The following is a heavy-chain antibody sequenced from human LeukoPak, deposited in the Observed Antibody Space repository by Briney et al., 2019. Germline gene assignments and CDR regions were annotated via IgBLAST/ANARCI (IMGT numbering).Heavy chain of an antibody. Sequence: SETLSLTCTVSGGSLSSYYWSWIRQPPGKGLEWIGYIYYSGSTTYNPSLKSRVTISVDTSKNQFSLKLNSVTAADTAMYYCARGFAYGDTGSFDYWGQGTLVTVSS. V-gene: IGHV4-59*01. CDR1: GGSLSSYY. CDR3: ARGFAYGDTGSFDY. D-gene: IGHD4-17*01. CDR2: IYYSGST. J-gene: IGHJ4*02.